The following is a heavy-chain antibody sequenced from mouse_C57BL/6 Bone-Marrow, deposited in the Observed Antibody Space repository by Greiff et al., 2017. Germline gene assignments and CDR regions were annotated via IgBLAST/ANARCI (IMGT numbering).Heavy chain of an antibody. CDR3: AGDYYDYPYWYFDV. CDR1: GFPITSGYY. J-gene: IGHJ1*03. D-gene: IGHD2-4*01. CDR2: IPHSGET. Sequence: VQLQQSGPGLVKPSQSLFLTCSITGFPITSGYYWIWIRQSPGKPLEWMGYIPHSGETFYNPSLQSPISITRETSKNQFFLQLNSVTTEDTAMYYCAGDYYDYPYWYFDVWGTGTTVTVSS. V-gene: IGHV12-3*01.